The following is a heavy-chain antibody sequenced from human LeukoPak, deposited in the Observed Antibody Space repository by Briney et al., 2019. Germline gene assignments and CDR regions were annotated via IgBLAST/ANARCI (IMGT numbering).Heavy chain of an antibody. J-gene: IGHJ4*02. CDR2: IYHSGIT. V-gene: IGHV4-38-2*02. Sequence: SETLSLTCTVSGYSISSGYYWGWIRQPPGKGLEWIGSIYHSGITYYKPSLKSRVTISVDASKNQFSLKLSSVTAADTAVYYCARRVIGRFDYWGQGTLVTVSS. CDR3: ARRVIGRFDY. CDR1: GYSISSGYY. D-gene: IGHD2-15*01.